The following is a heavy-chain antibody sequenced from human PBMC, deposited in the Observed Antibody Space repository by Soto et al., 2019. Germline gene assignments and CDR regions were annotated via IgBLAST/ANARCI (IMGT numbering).Heavy chain of an antibody. D-gene: IGHD3-16*02. Sequence: SETLSLTCTVSGGSISSYYWSWIRQPPGKGLEWIGYIYYSGSTNYNPSLKSRVTISVDTSKNQFSLKLSSVTAADTAVYYCARHYDYIWGSYRYTGLFDYWGQGTLVTVSS. CDR1: GGSISSYY. CDR3: ARHYDYIWGSYRYTGLFDY. CDR2: IYYSGST. V-gene: IGHV4-59*01. J-gene: IGHJ4*02.